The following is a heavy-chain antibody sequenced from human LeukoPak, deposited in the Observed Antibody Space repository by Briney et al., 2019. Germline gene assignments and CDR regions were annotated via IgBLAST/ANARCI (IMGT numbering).Heavy chain of an antibody. Sequence: KPGGSLRLSCAASGFTFSDYYMSWIRQAPGKGLEWVSYISSSSSYTNYADSVKGRFTISRDNAKNSLYLQMNSLRAEDTAVYYCARDNAGLVKHLDAFDLWGQGTMVTVAS. D-gene: IGHD1-26*01. CDR2: ISSSSSYT. J-gene: IGHJ3*01. V-gene: IGHV3-11*06. CDR3: ARDNAGLVKHLDAFDL. CDR1: GFTFSDYY.